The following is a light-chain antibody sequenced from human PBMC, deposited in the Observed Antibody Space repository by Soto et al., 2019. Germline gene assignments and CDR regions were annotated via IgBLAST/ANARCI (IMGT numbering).Light chain of an antibody. CDR3: QQYNNWPHT. CDR1: QSVSSK. CDR2: GVS. Sequence: EIVMTQSPATLSVSPGERATLSCRASQSVSSKLAWFQQKPGQAPSLLIYGVSTRATGVPVRFSGSGSGTEFTLTVNSLQSGDFAVYYCQQYNNWPHTFGQGTKV. J-gene: IGKJ2*01. V-gene: IGKV3-15*01.